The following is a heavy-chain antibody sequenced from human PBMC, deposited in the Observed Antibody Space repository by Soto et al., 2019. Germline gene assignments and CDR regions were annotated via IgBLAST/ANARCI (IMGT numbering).Heavy chain of an antibody. D-gene: IGHD4-17*01. CDR3: ARDIDYGDYGWFDP. CDR2: ISAYNGNT. CDR1: GYTFTSYG. J-gene: IGHJ5*02. V-gene: IGHV1-18*04. Sequence: AAVKVSCKASGYTFTSYGISWVRQAPGQGLEWMGWISAYNGNTNYAQKLQGRVTMTTDTSTSTAYMELRSLRSDDTAVYYCARDIDYGDYGWFDPWGQGTLVTVSS.